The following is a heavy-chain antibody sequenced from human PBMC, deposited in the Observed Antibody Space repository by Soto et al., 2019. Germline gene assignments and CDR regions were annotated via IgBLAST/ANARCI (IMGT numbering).Heavy chain of an antibody. V-gene: IGHV1-18*01. CDR1: GYNFRNYG. Sequence: ASVKVSCKASGYNFRNYGITWLRQAPGQGLEWMGCIGAYNGNRKYLQKLQGRVTMTTDTSTNTAYMELTSLKSDDTAVYYCARVIGVASMDHWGQGTQVTVSS. CDR3: ARVIGVASMDH. D-gene: IGHD5-12*01. J-gene: IGHJ4*02. CDR2: IGAYNGNR.